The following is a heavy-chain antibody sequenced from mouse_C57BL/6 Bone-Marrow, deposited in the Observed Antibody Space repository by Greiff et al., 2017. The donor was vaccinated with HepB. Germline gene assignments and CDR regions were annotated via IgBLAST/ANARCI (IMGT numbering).Heavy chain of an antibody. V-gene: IGHV1-5*01. J-gene: IGHJ3*01. CDR3: TKTGYDWFAY. D-gene: IGHD3-1*01. Sequence: EVKLMESGTVLARPGASVKMSCKTSGYTFTSYWMHWVKQRPGQGLEWIGAIFPGNSDTSYNQKFKGKAKLTAVTSASTAYMELSSLTNEDSAVYYCTKTGYDWFAYWGQGTLVTVSA. CDR1: GYTFTSYW. CDR2: IFPGNSDT.